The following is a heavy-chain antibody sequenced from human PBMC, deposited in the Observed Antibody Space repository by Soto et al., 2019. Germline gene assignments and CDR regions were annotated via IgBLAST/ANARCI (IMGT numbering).Heavy chain of an antibody. CDR2: IYYRGPT. CDR1: GGSISSGGYY. CDR3: ARTPLD. J-gene: IGHJ4*02. V-gene: IGHV4-31*03. Sequence: QVQLQESGPGLVKPSQTLSLTCTVSGGSISSGGYYWSWIRQHPGTGLEWIGYIYYRGPTYYNPTLKRRVTISLDTSKIQSELKLSSVCAADMVVYYCARTPLDWGQGTLVTVSS.